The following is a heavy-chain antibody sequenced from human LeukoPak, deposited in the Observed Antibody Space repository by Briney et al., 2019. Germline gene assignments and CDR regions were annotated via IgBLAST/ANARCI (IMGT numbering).Heavy chain of an antibody. CDR3: VRPPYGGVDY. CDR1: GLTVSSTY. J-gene: IGHJ4*02. D-gene: IGHD4-23*01. CDR2: IYSGGST. V-gene: IGHV3-66*04. Sequence: GGSLRLSCAASGLTVSSTYMSWVRQAPGKGLQWVSVIYSGGSTYYADSVKGRFTISRDDSKNTLYLQMNSLRGEDTAVYYCVRPPYGGVDYWGQGTLVTVSS.